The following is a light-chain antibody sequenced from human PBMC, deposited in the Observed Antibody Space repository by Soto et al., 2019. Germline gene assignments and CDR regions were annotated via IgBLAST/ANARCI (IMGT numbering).Light chain of an antibody. CDR2: LGS. CDR1: QSLLHSNGYKF. CDR3: MQALQTPYT. J-gene: IGKJ2*01. V-gene: IGKV2-28*01. Sequence: DIVMTQSPLSLSVTPGEPASISCRSSQSLLHSNGYKFFDWYVQKPGQSPQLLIYLGSYRASGVPDRFSGSESGTDFTLKISRVEAEDVGVYHCMQALQTPYTFGQGTKLQIK.